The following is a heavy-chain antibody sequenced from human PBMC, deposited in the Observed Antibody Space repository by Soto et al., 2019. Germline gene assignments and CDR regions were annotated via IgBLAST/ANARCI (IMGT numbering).Heavy chain of an antibody. J-gene: IGHJ4*02. V-gene: IGHV3-30-3*01. CDR2: ISYDGTNK. Sequence: QVQLVESGGGVVQPGRSLSLSCAVSGFTFSFYARHWVRQAPGKGLEWVAVISYDGTNKYYADSVKGRFTVSRDDSKNTLYLQMNTLRVEDTAVYHCARDGASYWGQGTLVTVSS. CDR1: GFTFSFYA. D-gene: IGHD3-16*01. CDR3: ARDGASY.